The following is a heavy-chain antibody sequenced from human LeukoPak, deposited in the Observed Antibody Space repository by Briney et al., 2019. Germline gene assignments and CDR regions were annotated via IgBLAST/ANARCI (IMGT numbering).Heavy chain of an antibody. D-gene: IGHD4-17*01. CDR1: GGSISYYY. CDR3: AREDPQTTVPEGMDV. CDR2: IYYSGTT. V-gene: IGHV4-59*01. J-gene: IGHJ6*02. Sequence: PSETLSLTCTVSGGSISYYYWSWIRQSPGKGLEWIGYIYYSGTTNYNPSLESRVTISVDTSKNQFSLQLRSVTAADTAVYYCAREDPQTTVPEGMDVWGQGTTVTVSS.